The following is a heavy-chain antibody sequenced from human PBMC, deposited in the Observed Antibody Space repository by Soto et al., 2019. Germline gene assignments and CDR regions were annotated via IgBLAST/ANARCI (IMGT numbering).Heavy chain of an antibody. J-gene: IGHJ4*02. CDR1: GFTFSSYG. D-gene: IGHD4-17*01. V-gene: IGHV3-30*18. CDR3: VKARIHGYGDLPADDY. Sequence: QVQLVESGGGVVQPGRSLRLSCAASGFTFSSYGMHWVRQAPGKGLEWVAVISYDGSNKYYADSVKGRFTISRDNSKNTLYLQMNSLRAEDTAVYYCVKARIHGYGDLPADDYWGQGTLVTVSS. CDR2: ISYDGSNK.